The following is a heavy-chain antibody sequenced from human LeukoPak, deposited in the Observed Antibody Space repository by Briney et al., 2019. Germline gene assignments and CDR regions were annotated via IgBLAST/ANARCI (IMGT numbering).Heavy chain of an antibody. CDR2: INPNSGGT. CDR1: GYTFTDYS. J-gene: IGHJ4*02. CDR3: PYEYYYDGSGQAVEPNFDY. V-gene: IGHV1-2*06. D-gene: IGHD3-22*01. Sequence: VASVKVSCKASGYTFTDYSMDWVRQAPGQGLERVGRINPNSGGTNYAQKFRGGFTMTRDRPSSTPYMELSRLTSDEPAGYYWPYEYYYDGSGQAVEPNFDYWGQGTLLTVSS.